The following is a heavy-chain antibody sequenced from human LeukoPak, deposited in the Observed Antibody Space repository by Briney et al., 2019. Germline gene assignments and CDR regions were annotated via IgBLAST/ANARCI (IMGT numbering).Heavy chain of an antibody. J-gene: IGHJ4*02. Sequence: GGSLRLSCAASGFTFSTYAMSWVRQPQGGGREWVSGISGRGDRTYYADSVKGRFTISRDNSKNTLYLQMNSLRAEDTAVYYCAKERSSGWPFDYWGQGTLVTVSS. CDR2: ISGRGDRT. CDR1: GFTFSTYA. CDR3: AKERSSGWPFDY. D-gene: IGHD6-19*01. V-gene: IGHV3-23*01.